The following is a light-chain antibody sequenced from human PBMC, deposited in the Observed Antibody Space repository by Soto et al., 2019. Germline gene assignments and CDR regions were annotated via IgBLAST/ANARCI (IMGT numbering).Light chain of an antibody. J-gene: IGLJ1*01. CDR2: EVS. Sequence: QSVLTQPASVSGSPGQSITISCTGTSIDFGVYNYVSWYQQLPGKAPKLLIYEVSNRPSGVSIRFSGSKSDNTASLNISGLQAEDEADYYCSLYTTSSTYVFGTGTKVTVL. CDR3: SLYTTSSTYV. CDR1: SIDFGVYNY. V-gene: IGLV2-14*01.